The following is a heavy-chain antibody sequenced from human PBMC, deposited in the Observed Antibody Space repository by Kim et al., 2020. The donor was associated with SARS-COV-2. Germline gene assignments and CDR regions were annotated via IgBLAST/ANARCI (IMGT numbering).Heavy chain of an antibody. D-gene: IGHD6-13*01. J-gene: IGHJ3*01. V-gene: IGHV4-59*01. CDR3: QRVGRQQHRANGFDY. Sequence: SETLSLTCTVSGGSMNDYYWCWVRQPPGKELEWIGYIYYAGTTAYNPSLKSRVTMSVDTSKNQFSLTLSSVTAADTALYYCQRVGRQQHRANGFDYWGQGTMVTVSS. CDR1: GGSMNDYY. CDR2: IYYAGTT.